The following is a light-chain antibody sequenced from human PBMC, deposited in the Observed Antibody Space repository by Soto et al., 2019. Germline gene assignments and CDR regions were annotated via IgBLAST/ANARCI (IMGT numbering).Light chain of an antibody. CDR3: QQYNNWPPFT. CDR2: ETS. CDR1: QNIRSN. V-gene: IGKV3-15*01. J-gene: IGKJ3*01. Sequence: TLSVSPGERATLSCRASQNIRSNLAWYQQKPGQAPRLLIYETSTRAPGIPARFSGSGSGTEFTLTISSLQSEDFAVYHCQQYNNWPPFTFGPGTKVDIK.